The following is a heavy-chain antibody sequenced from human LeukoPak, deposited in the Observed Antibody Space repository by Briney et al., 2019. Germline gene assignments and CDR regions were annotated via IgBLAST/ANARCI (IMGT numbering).Heavy chain of an antibody. V-gene: IGHV1-69*05. CDR3: ARETPMITFGGVFDY. Sequence: SVKVSCKASGGTFSSYAISWVRQAPGQGLERMGGIIPIFGTANYAQKFQGRVTITTDESTSTAYMELSSLRSEDTAVYYCARETPMITFGGVFDYWGQGTLVTVSS. J-gene: IGHJ4*02. CDR1: GGTFSSYA. D-gene: IGHD3-16*01. CDR2: IIPIFGTA.